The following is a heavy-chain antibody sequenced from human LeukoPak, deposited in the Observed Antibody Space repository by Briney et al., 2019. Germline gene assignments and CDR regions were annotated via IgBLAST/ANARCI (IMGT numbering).Heavy chain of an antibody. CDR3: ARGSRELYYFDY. CDR1: GGSISRYY. CDR2: IYYSGST. J-gene: IGHJ4*02. V-gene: IGHV4-59*01. Sequence: SETLSLTCTVSGGSISRYYWSWIRQPPGKGLEWVGYIYYSGSTKYNPSLKSRVTISVDASKTQFSLKLNSVTAADTAVYYCARGSRELYYFDYWGQGTLVTVSS. D-gene: IGHD1-7*01.